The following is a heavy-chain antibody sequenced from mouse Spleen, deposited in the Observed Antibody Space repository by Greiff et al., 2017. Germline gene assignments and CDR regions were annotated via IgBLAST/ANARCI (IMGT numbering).Heavy chain of an antibody. CDR3: ARYVNPGAMDY. V-gene: IGHV2-2*01. J-gene: IGHJ4*01. Sequence: QVQLKESGPGLVQPSQSLSITCTVSGFSLTSYGVHWVRQSPGKGLEWLGVIWSGGSTDYNAAFISRLSISKDNSKSQVFFKMNSLQADDTAIYYCARYVNPGAMDYWGQGTSVTVSS. CDR2: IWSGGST. D-gene: IGHD3-1*01. CDR1: GFSLTSYG.